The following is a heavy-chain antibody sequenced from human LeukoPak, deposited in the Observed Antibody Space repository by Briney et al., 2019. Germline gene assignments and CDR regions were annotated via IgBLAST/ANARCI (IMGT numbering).Heavy chain of an antibody. CDR1: GFTFNNYA. CDR3: AEGSDLPITTDRGYSYGRGGGPFDY. Sequence: GGSLRLSCAASGFTFNNYAMNWVRQAPGKGLEWVSAISGSGGSTYYADSVKGRFTISRDNSKNTLYLQMNSLRAEDTAVYYCAEGSDLPITTDRGYSYGRGGGPFDYWGQGTLVTVSS. V-gene: IGHV3-23*01. D-gene: IGHD5-18*01. J-gene: IGHJ4*02. CDR2: ISGSGGST.